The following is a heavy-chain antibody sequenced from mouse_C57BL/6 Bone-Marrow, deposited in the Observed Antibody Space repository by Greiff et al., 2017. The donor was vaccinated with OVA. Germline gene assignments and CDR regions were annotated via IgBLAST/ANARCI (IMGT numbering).Heavy chain of an antibody. CDR3: ARHEGFYYGSSYGYFDV. J-gene: IGHJ1*03. CDR1: GFTFSDYY. CDR2: ISNGGGST. Sequence: EVHLVESGGGLVQPGGSLKLSCAASGFTFSDYYMYWVRQTPEKRLEWVASISNGGGSTYYPDTVKGRFTISRDNAKYTLYLQMSRLKSEDTAMYYCARHEGFYYGSSYGYFDVWGTGTTVTVSS. V-gene: IGHV5-12*01. D-gene: IGHD1-1*01.